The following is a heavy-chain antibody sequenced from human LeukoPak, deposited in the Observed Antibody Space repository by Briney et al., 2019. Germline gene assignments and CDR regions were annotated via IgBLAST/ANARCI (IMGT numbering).Heavy chain of an antibody. CDR3: ARVRYSDSSVLTRKRSYYFDY. CDR1: GYSISSSYY. V-gene: IGHV4-4*07. J-gene: IGHJ4*02. D-gene: IGHD3-22*01. CDR2: ISTSGST. Sequence: SETLSLTCTVSGYSISSSYYWSWIRQPAGKGLESIGHISTSGSTNYNPSLKSRVTMSVDTSKNQFSLKLSSVTAADTAVYYCARVRYSDSSVLTRKRSYYFDYWGQGTLVTVSS.